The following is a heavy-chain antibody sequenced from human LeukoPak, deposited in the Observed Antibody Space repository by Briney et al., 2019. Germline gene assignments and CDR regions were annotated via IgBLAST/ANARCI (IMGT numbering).Heavy chain of an antibody. V-gene: IGHV4-59*08. J-gene: IGHJ3*02. CDR3: ARHTGYYYGSGSYDAGDRDAFDI. CDR1: GGSISSYY. D-gene: IGHD3-10*01. CDR2: IYYSGST. Sequence: PSETLSLTCTVSGGSISSYYWSWIRQPPGKGLEWIGYIYYSGSTNYNPSLKSRVTISVDTSKNQFSLKLSSVTAADTAVYYCARHTGYYYGSGSYDAGDRDAFDIWGQGTMVTVSS.